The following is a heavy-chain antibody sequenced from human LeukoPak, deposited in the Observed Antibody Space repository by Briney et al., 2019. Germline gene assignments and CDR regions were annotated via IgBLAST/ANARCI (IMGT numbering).Heavy chain of an antibody. CDR1: GGTFSSYA. V-gene: IGHV1-69*13. D-gene: IGHD2-21*02. Sequence: ASVKVSCKASGGTFSSYAISWVRQAPGQGLEWMGGIIPIFGTANYALKFQGRVTITADESTSTAYMELSSLRSEDTAVYYCARAVVVTAIPVNYFDYWGQGTLVTVSS. J-gene: IGHJ4*02. CDR3: ARAVVVTAIPVNYFDY. CDR2: IIPIFGTA.